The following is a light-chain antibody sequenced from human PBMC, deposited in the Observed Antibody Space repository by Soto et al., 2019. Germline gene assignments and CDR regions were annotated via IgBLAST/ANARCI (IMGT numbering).Light chain of an antibody. CDR2: HTS. CDR3: HQRQSCPRS. CDR1: QTVNSR. Sequence: EIALTQSPATLSSSPGERATLSCRASQTVNSRLAWYQHKPGQAPRLLIYHTSNRATGILARFSGSGSGTDFTLTISSLEPEDFAVYYCHQRQSCPRSFGQGTKVEIK. V-gene: IGKV3-11*01. J-gene: IGKJ1*01.